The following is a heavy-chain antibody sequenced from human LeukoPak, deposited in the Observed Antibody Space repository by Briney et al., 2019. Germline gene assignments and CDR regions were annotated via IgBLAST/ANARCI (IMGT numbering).Heavy chain of an antibody. J-gene: IGHJ4*02. Sequence: SETLSLTCSVSGGSISSCHYYWGWIRQPPGKGLEWIATIYYGGTTYYNPSLKSRVTISVDTSKNQFSLKLRSVTAADTAVYYCAREAGTHTETSFDFWGQATLVTVSS. D-gene: IGHD1-7*01. CDR3: AREAGTHTETSFDF. CDR1: GGSISSCHYY. CDR2: IYYGGTT. V-gene: IGHV4-39*07.